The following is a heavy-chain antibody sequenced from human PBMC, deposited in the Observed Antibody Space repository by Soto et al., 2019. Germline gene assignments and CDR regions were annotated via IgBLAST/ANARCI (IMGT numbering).Heavy chain of an antibody. D-gene: IGHD1-26*01. CDR3: ARFPSGRDPKGFDS. CDR1: GYRFANYW. V-gene: IGHV5-51*01. J-gene: IGHJ4*02. Sequence: WVSLKISCKASGYRFANYWIGWVRQMPGKGLELMGIIYPDDSDTRYSPSFQGQVTISADKSITTAYLQWSSLKASDTAMYYCARFPSGRDPKGFDSWGQGTMVT. CDR2: IYPDDSDT.